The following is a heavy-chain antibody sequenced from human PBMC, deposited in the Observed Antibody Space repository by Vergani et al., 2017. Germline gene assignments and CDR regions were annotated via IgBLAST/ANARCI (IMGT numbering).Heavy chain of an antibody. CDR1: GFTFSNAW. D-gene: IGHD3-3*01. J-gene: IGHJ3*02. Sequence: EVQLVESGGGLVKPGGSLRLSCAASGFTFSNAWMSWVRQAPGKGLEWVGRIKSKTDGGTTDYAAPVKGRFTISRDDSKNTLYLQMNSLRAEDTAVYYCARDLTSLRFLEWVKGAFDIWGQGTMVTVSS. CDR3: ARDLTSLRFLEWVKGAFDI. V-gene: IGHV3-15*01. CDR2: IKSKTDGGTT.